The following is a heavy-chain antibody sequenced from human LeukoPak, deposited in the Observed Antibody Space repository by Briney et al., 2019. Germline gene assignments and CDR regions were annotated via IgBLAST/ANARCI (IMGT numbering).Heavy chain of an antibody. CDR3: ARDGTYYDFWSGYYTDLGYMDV. J-gene: IGHJ6*03. CDR2: IYYTGGT. CDR1: GGSITSSSYY. V-gene: IGHV4-39*07. D-gene: IGHD3-3*01. Sequence: PSETLSLTCSVSGGSITSSSYYWGWIRQPPEKGLEWIGSIYYTGGTYYSPSLKSRVTMSVDTSKNQFSLNLSSVTAADTAVYYCARDGTYYDFWSGYYTDLGYMDVWGKGTTVTVSS.